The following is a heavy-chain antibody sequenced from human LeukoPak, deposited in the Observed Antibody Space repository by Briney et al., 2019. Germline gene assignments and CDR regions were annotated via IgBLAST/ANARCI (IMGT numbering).Heavy chain of an antibody. CDR1: RFTFSSYS. CDR2: ISSSSSSI. Sequence: GGSLRLSCATSRFTFSSYSMNWVRRAPGKGLEWVSSISSSSSSIYYADSVKGRFTISRDNAKSSLYPQMNSLRVEDTAVYYCARERCSGGSCYSGLDYWGRGTLVTVSS. V-gene: IGHV3-21*01. D-gene: IGHD2-15*01. CDR3: ARERCSGGSCYSGLDY. J-gene: IGHJ4*02.